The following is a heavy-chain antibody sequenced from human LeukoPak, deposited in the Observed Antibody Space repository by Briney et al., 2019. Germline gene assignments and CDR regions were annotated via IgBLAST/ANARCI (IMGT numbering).Heavy chain of an antibody. V-gene: IGHV3-7*01. J-gene: IGHJ4*02. Sequence: GGSLRLSCVASGFTFSSRDWMTWVRQAPGKGLEWVANIKQDGSHKNYVDSVKGRFTISRDNAKNSLYLQMNSLRAEDTAVYYCARETPDSSGWDWGQGTLVTVSS. CDR2: IKQDGSHK. CDR1: GFTFSSRDW. D-gene: IGHD6-19*01. CDR3: ARETPDSSGWD.